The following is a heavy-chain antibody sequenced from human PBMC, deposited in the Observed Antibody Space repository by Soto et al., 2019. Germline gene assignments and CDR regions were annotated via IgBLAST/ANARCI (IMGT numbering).Heavy chain of an antibody. V-gene: IGHV3-15*01. CDR2: IKSETDGGTT. CDR1: GFTFSSAW. CDR3: ASYDYTRESCRYSWAY. D-gene: IGHD3-16*02. J-gene: IGHJ4*02. Sequence: EVQLVESGGGLVKPGGSLRLSCAASGFTFSSAWMGWVRQAPGKGLEWVARIKSETDGGTTDYAEHVEGRITISIDDSKNTLYLQINSLETGETAVDSCASYDYTRESCRYSWAYWGQGTLVTVSS.